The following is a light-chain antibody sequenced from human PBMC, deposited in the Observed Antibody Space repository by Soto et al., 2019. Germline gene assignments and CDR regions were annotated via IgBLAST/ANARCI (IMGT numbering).Light chain of an antibody. Sequence: QSVLTQTPSASGTPGQGVVISCSGSHSNVGVNAISWYQHLPGMAPRLLLHTDDQRPSGIPDRFSGSHSGTSAYLAISRLQSADEGHYYCASWDDDLNGPIFGGGTKLTVL. V-gene: IGLV1-44*01. J-gene: IGLJ2*01. CDR3: ASWDDDLNGPI. CDR1: HSNVGVNA. CDR2: TDD.